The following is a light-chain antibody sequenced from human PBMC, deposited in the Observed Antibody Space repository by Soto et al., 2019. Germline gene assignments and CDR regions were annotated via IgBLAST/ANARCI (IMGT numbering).Light chain of an antibody. CDR2: DVS. V-gene: IGLV2-14*01. CDR1: SSDVGGYNY. J-gene: IGLJ1*01. CDR3: SSYTSSSTLV. Sequence: QSSLTQPASVSGSPGQSITISCTGTSSDVGGYNYVSWYQQHPGKAPKLMIYDVSNRPSGVSKRFSGSKSGNTASLTISGLQAEDEAHYYCSSYTSSSTLVFGTGTKLTVL.